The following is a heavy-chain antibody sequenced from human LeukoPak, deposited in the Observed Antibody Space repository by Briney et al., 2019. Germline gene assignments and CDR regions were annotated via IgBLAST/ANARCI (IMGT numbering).Heavy chain of an antibody. CDR2: ISSSSSYI. V-gene: IGHV3-21*01. CDR3: ARDTSSRYSSGWYHFDY. D-gene: IGHD6-13*01. Sequence: GGSLRLSCAASGFTSSSYSMNWVRQAPGKGLEWVSSISSSSSYIYYADSVKGRFTISRDNAKNSLYLQMNSLRAEDTAVYYCARDTSSRYSSGWYHFDYWGQGTLVTVSS. CDR1: GFTSSSYS. J-gene: IGHJ4*02.